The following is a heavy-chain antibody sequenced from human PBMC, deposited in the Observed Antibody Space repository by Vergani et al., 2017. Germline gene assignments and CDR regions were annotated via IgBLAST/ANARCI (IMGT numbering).Heavy chain of an antibody. D-gene: IGHD3-3*01. CDR3: ARERNAYYDFWSGYYTQYYFDY. V-gene: IGHV3-20*04. Sequence: EVQVVESGGGLVRPGGSLRLSCAASGFTFSNYNMNWVRQAPGKGLEWVSGINWNGGSTGYADSVKGRFTISRDNAKNSLYLQMNSLRAEDTALYYCARERNAYYDFWSGYYTQYYFDYWGQGTLVTVSS. CDR1: GFTFSNYN. CDR2: INWNGGST. J-gene: IGHJ4*02.